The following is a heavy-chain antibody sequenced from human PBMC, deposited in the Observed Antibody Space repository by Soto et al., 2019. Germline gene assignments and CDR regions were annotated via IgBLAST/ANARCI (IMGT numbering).Heavy chain of an antibody. Sequence: SETLSLTCAVSGGSISSYYWSWIRQPPGKGLEWIGYIYYSGSTNYNPSLKSRVTISVDTSKNQFSLKLSSVTAADTAVYYCARSPLSGAVPAAIYYYGMDVWGQGTTVTVSS. J-gene: IGHJ6*02. CDR3: ARSPLSGAVPAAIYYYGMDV. CDR2: IYYSGST. V-gene: IGHV4-59*01. D-gene: IGHD2-2*01. CDR1: GGSISSYY.